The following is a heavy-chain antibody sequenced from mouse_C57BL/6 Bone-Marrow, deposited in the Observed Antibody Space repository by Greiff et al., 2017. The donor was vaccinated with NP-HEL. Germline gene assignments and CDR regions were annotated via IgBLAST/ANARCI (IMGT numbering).Heavy chain of an antibody. Sequence: VQLQQSGAELVRPGASVTLSCKASGYTFTDYEMHWVKQTPVHGLEWIGAIDPETGGTAYNHKFKGKAILTADKSSSTAYMELRSLTSEDSAVYYCTRRKGYGSSYEGAWFAYWGQGTLVTVSA. CDR3: TRRKGYGSSYEGAWFAY. CDR1: GYTFTDYE. CDR2: IDPETGGT. D-gene: IGHD1-1*01. J-gene: IGHJ3*01. V-gene: IGHV1-15*01.